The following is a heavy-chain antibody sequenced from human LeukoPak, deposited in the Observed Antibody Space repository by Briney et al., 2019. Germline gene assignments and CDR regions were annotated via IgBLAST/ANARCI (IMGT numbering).Heavy chain of an antibody. CDR1: GYSFTNYW. J-gene: IGHJ4*02. Sequence: GESLKISCKGSGYSFTNYWIGWVRQMPGKGLEWMGIIYPGDSDTKYSPSFQGQVTISADKSISTAYLQWSSLKASDTAMYYCAATTMVRGVIQFDYWGQGTLVTVSS. CDR3: AATTMVRGVIQFDY. V-gene: IGHV5-51*01. CDR2: IYPGDSDT. D-gene: IGHD3-10*01.